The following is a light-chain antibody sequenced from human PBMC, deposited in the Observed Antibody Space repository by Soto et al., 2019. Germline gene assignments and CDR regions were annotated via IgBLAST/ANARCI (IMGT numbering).Light chain of an antibody. CDR3: CSYAGSSTVL. J-gene: IGLJ3*02. Sequence: QSALTQPASVSGSPGQSITISCTGTSSDVGSYNLVSWYQQHPGKAPKLMMYEGIKRLSGVSNRFSGSKSGNTACLTISGLQAEDEADYYCCSYAGSSTVLFGGGTKLTVL. V-gene: IGLV2-23*01. CDR1: SSDVGSYNL. CDR2: EGI.